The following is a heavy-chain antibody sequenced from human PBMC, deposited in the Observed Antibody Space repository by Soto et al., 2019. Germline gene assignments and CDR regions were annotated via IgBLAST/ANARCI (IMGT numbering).Heavy chain of an antibody. Sequence: SETLSLTCTVSGGSISSYYWSWIRQPPGKGLEWIGYIYYSGSTNYNPSLKSRVTISVDTSKNQFSLKLSSVTAADTAVYYCARGVATIDYWGQGTLVTVSS. J-gene: IGHJ4*02. V-gene: IGHV4-59*01. CDR1: GGSISSYY. CDR2: IYYSGST. D-gene: IGHD5-12*01. CDR3: ARGVATIDY.